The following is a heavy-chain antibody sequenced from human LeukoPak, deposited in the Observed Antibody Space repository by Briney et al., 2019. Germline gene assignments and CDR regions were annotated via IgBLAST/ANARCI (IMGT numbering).Heavy chain of an antibody. CDR3: ARTVSGDYYGMDV. CDR1: GGSINNSY. CDR2: TSYSGST. Sequence: PSETLSLTCTVSGGSINNSYWSWVRQPSGKGLGWIGYTSYSGSTNYNPSLKSRVTMSVDTSTDQFSLRLISVTAADTAVYYCARTVSGDYYGMDVWGQGTTVTVSS. D-gene: IGHD1-26*01. V-gene: IGHV4-59*08. J-gene: IGHJ6*02.